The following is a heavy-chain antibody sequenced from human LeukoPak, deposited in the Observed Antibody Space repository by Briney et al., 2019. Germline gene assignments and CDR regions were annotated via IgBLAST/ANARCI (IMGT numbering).Heavy chain of an antibody. Sequence: SETLSLTCTVSGASISSYYWSWIRQPPGKGLEWIGYIYYSGSINYNPSLKGRVTISVDTSKNQFSLKLSSVTAADTAVYYCARDRITGTNYFDYWGQGTLVTVSS. D-gene: IGHD1-20*01. CDR3: ARDRITGTNYFDY. CDR1: GASISSYY. V-gene: IGHV4-59*01. J-gene: IGHJ4*02. CDR2: IYYSGSI.